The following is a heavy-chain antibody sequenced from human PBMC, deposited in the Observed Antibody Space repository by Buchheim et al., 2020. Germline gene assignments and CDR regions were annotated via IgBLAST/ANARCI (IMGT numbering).Heavy chain of an antibody. CDR1: GFTFSSYA. V-gene: IGHV3-30-3*01. D-gene: IGHD6-13*01. CDR3: ASLDSSSWSY. CDR2: ISYDGSNK. Sequence: QVQLVESGGGVVQPGRSLRLSCAASGFTFSSYAMHWVRQAPGKGLEWVAVISYDGSNKYYADSVKGRFTISRDNSNNTTYLPMNSLRAEDTAVYYCASLDSSSWSYWGQGTL. J-gene: IGHJ4*02.